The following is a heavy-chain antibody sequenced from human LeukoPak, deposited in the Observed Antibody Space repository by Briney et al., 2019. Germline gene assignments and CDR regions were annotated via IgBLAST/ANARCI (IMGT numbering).Heavy chain of an antibody. CDR2: MYHSGTT. V-gene: IGHV4-39*01. CDR3: ARHRGRNGGYVFDY. CDR1: TFSSYA. Sequence: TFSSYAMSWVRQPPGKGLEWIGRMYHSGTTYYNPSLKTRLAISVNTSENQSPLNRGAVSAADTALYFWARHRGRNGGYVFDYGGQGTVVTVSS. J-gene: IGHJ4*02. D-gene: IGHD2-8*01.